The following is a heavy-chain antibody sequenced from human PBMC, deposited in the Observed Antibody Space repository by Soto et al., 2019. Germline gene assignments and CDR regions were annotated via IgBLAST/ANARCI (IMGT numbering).Heavy chain of an antibody. D-gene: IGHD1-26*01. V-gene: IGHV4-59*01. CDR1: GGSISSYY. CDR2: IYYSGST. Sequence: SETLSLTCTVSGGSISSYYWSWIRQPPGKGLEWIGYIYYSGSTNYNPSLKSRVTISVDTSKNQFSLKLSSVTAADTAVYYCARAHKAIKWELLIDYWGQGTLVTVSS. J-gene: IGHJ4*02. CDR3: ARAHKAIKWELLIDY.